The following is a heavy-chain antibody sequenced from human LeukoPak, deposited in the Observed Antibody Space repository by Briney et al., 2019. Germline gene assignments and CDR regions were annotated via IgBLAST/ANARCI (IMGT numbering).Heavy chain of an antibody. CDR2: IYYSGST. D-gene: IGHD6-6*01. CDR3: HSQSARPFFDY. Sequence: SETLSLTCTVSGGSISSSSYYWGWIRQPPGKGLEWIGSIYYSGSTYYNPSLKSRVTISVDTSKNQFSLKLSSVTAADTAVYYCHSQSARPFFDYWGQGTLVTVSS. J-gene: IGHJ4*02. V-gene: IGHV4-39*07. CDR1: GGSISSSSYY.